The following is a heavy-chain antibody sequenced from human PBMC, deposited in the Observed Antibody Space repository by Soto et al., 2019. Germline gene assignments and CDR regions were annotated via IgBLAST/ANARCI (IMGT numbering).Heavy chain of an antibody. Sequence: ASVKVSCKASGYTFTSYDINWVRQATGQGLEWMGWMNPNSGNTGYAQKFQGRVTMTRNTSISTAYMELSSLRSEDTAVYYCARVPPYYGSGSYYPQNCFDPWGQGTLVTVSS. CDR1: GYTFTSYD. V-gene: IGHV1-8*01. D-gene: IGHD3-10*01. CDR3: ARVPPYYGSGSYYPQNCFDP. CDR2: MNPNSGNT. J-gene: IGHJ5*02.